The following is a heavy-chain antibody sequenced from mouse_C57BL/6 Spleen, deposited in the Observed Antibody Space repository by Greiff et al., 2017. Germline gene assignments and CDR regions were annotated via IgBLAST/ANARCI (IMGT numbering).Heavy chain of an antibody. CDR1: GFTFSDYG. D-gene: IGHD4-1*01. V-gene: IGHV5-17*01. J-gene: IGHJ4*01. CDR2: ISSGSSTI. CDR3: AGGLGRAMDY. Sequence: EVKLMESGGGLVKPGGSLKLSCAASGFTFSDYGMHWVRQAPEKGLEWVAYISSGSSTIYYADTVKGRFTISRDNAKNTLFLQMTSLRSEDTAMYYCAGGLGRAMDYWGQGTSVTVSS.